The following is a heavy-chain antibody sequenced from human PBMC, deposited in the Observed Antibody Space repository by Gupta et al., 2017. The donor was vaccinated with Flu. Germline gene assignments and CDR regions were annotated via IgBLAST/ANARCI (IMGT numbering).Heavy chain of an antibody. CDR2: VDPEDGET. CDR1: GYTFTDYY. D-gene: IGHD5-18*01. J-gene: IGHJ6*02. V-gene: IGHV1-69-2*01. CDR3: ATERRRGYSYGVRRYYYGMDV. Sequence: EVQLVQSGAEVKKPGATVKISCKVSGYTFTDYYMHWVQQAPGKGLEWMGLVDPEDGETIYAEKFQGRVTITADTSTDTAYMELSSLRSEDTAVYYCATERRRGYSYGVRRYYYGMDVWGQGTTVTVSS.